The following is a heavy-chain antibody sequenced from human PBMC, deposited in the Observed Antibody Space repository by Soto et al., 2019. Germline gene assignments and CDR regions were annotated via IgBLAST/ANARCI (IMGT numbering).Heavy chain of an antibody. CDR1: GFTFSAYS. J-gene: IGHJ1*01. CDR2: ISVRSSYI. D-gene: IGHD3-3*01. V-gene: IGHV3-21*02. Sequence: EVQLVESGGGLVNPGESLRLSCAASGFTFSAYSLNWVRQAPGKGLEWVSSISVRSSYIYYVDSVKGRFTTSRDDAKNLLHLQMISLRAEDTAVYYCARDQPGDYDIWSNYLKPGYLQHWGQGTLVTVSS. CDR3: ARDQPGDYDIWSNYLKPGYLQH.